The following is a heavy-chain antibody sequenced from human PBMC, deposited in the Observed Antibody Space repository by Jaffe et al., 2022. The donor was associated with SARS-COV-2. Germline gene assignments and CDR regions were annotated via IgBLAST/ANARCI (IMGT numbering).Heavy chain of an antibody. V-gene: IGHV3-23*04. CDR3: ARDAGDVGTTIFDY. J-gene: IGHJ4*02. CDR1: AFTFNNHG. Sequence: EVQLVESGGGLAQPGGSLRLSCAASAFTFNNHGMAWVRQAPGKGLEWVSTVSGGSENTHYAESVKGRFTISRDNSKNTLYLQMDSLRAGDTAVYYCARDAGDVGTTIFDYWGQGILVTVSS. CDR2: VSGGSENT. D-gene: IGHD4-17*01.